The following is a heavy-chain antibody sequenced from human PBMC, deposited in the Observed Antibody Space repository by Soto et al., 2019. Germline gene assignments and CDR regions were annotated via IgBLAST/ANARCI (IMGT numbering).Heavy chain of an antibody. Sequence: EVQLLESGGGLVQPGGSLRLSCAASGFTFSSYAMSWVRQAPGKGLEWVSAISGSGGSTYYADSVKGRFTISRDNSKNTLYLQMNSLRAEDTAVYYCALDIVVVPAAPHYYYMDVWGTGTTVTVSS. CDR3: ALDIVVVPAAPHYYYMDV. CDR1: GFTFSSYA. J-gene: IGHJ6*03. V-gene: IGHV3-23*01. D-gene: IGHD2-2*03. CDR2: ISGSGGST.